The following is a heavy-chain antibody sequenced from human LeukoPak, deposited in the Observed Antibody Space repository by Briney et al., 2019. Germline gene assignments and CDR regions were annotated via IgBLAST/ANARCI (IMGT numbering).Heavy chain of an antibody. J-gene: IGHJ4*02. CDR2: IRYDGSNK. V-gene: IGHV3-30*02. Sequence: GGSLRLSCAASGFTFSSYGMHWVRQAPGKGLEWVAFIRYDGSNKYYADSAKGRFTISRDNSKNTLYLQMNSLRAEDTAVYYCAKAQGVTGTPPQYYFDYWGQGTLVTVSS. D-gene: IGHD1-20*01. CDR1: GFTFSSYG. CDR3: AKAQGVTGTPPQYYFDY.